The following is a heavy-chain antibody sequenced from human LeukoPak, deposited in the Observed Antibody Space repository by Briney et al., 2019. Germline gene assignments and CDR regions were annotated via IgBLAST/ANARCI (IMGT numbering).Heavy chain of an antibody. CDR1: GYTFTSYG. CDR2: ISAYNGNT. D-gene: IGHD4-17*01. J-gene: IGHJ5*02. Sequence: VASVKVSCKASGYTFTSYGISWVQQAPGQGLEWMGWISAYNGNTNYAQKLQGRVTMTTDTSTSTAYMELRSLRSDDTAVYYCARDDYGDPNWFDPWGQGTLVTVSS. V-gene: IGHV1-18*01. CDR3: ARDDYGDPNWFDP.